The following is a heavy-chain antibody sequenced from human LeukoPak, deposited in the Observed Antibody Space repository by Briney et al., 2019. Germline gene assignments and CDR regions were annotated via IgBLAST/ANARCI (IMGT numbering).Heavy chain of an antibody. J-gene: IGHJ5*02. D-gene: IGHD3-22*01. CDR1: GFTFSSYA. CDR3: AKDPVTKNYYDSSGYYSTRNWFDP. CDR2: ITGSGGST. V-gene: IGHV3-23*01. Sequence: GGSLRLSCAASGFTFSSYAMSSVCQAPGKGQEWVSGITGSGGSTSSADSMYGRFTISRDNSNNTLYLLMNSLRAEDTSVYYCAKDPVTKNYYDSSGYYSTRNWFDPWGQGTLVTVSS.